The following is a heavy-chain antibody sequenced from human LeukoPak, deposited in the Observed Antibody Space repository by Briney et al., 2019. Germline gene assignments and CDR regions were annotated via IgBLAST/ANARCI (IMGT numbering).Heavy chain of an antibody. CDR1: GFTFSSYS. CDR2: ISSSSSTI. J-gene: IGHJ6*03. V-gene: IGHV3-48*04. CDR3: ARDQIQPTDTYYYYYYMDV. Sequence: GGSLRLSCAASGFTFSSYSMNWVRQAPGKGLEWVSYISSSSSTIYYADSVKGRFTISRDNAKNSLYLQMNSLRAEDTAVYYCARDQIQPTDTYYYYYYMDVWGKGTTVTVSS.